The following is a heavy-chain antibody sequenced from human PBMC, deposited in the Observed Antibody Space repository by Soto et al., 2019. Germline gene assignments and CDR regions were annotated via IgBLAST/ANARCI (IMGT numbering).Heavy chain of an antibody. CDR1: GFSFNAAW. CDR3: TTGSVEGI. J-gene: IGHJ6*02. V-gene: IGHV3-15*07. CDR2: IKTSAGGGAT. D-gene: IGHD2-15*01. Sequence: EVQLVESAGGLVKPGGSLRLSCVASGFSFNAAWMNWVRQAPGQGLEWVGRIKTSAGGGATNYAAPVQGRFTISRDDSKNTLYLHMNSLRTEDTAIYYCTTGSVEGIWGQGTTVIVSS.